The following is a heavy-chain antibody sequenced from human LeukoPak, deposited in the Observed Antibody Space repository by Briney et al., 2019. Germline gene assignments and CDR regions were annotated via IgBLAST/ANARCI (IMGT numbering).Heavy chain of an antibody. CDR1: GFTFSSYA. Sequence: GGSLRLSCAASGFTFSSYAMSWVRQAPGKGLGWVSAISGSGGSTYYADSVKGRFTISRDNSKNTLYLQMNSLRAEDTAVYYCAKSSNRIYSSSWYEYYFDYWGQGTLVTVSS. CDR2: ISGSGGST. V-gene: IGHV3-23*01. CDR3: AKSSNRIYSSSWYEYYFDY. D-gene: IGHD6-13*01. J-gene: IGHJ4*02.